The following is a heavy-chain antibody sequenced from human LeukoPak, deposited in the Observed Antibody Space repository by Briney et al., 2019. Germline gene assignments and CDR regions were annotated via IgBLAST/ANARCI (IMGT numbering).Heavy chain of an antibody. V-gene: IGHV3-30-3*01. CDR2: ISYDGSNK. Sequence: GGSLRLSCAASGFTFSSYAMHWVRQAPGKGLEWVAVISYDGSNKYYADSVKGRFTISRDNSKNTLYLQMNSLRAEDTAVHYCARDPTYYDFWSGYPYYYYGMDVWGQGTTVTVSS. J-gene: IGHJ6*02. CDR1: GFTFSSYA. CDR3: ARDPTYYDFWSGYPYYYYGMDV. D-gene: IGHD3-3*01.